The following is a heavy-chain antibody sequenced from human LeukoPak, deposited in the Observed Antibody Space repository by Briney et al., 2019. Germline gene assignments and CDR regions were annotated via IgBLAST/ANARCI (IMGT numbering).Heavy chain of an antibody. CDR1: GFTFSNYA. CDR2: VSGSGGST. D-gene: IGHD3-10*01. V-gene: IGHV3-23*01. CDR3: AKDRGVVWYYGMDV. Sequence: PGGSLRLSCAATGFTFSNYAMSWVRQAPGKGLEWVSAVSGSGGSTYYADSVKGRFTISRDNSKNTLYLQMNSLRAEDTAAYYCAKDRGVVWYYGMDVWGQGTTVTVSS. J-gene: IGHJ6*02.